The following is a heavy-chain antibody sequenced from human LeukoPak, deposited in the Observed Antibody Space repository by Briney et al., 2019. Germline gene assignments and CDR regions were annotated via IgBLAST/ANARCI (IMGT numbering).Heavy chain of an antibody. Sequence: PSETLSLTCAVYGGSFSGYYWSWIRQPPGKGLEWIGEINHSGSTHYNPSLKGRVTISVDTSKNQFSLKLSSVTAADTAVYYCARLISGYYDDYGGGDYWGQGTLVTVSS. CDR1: GGSFSGYY. J-gene: IGHJ4*02. V-gene: IGHV4-34*01. D-gene: IGHD4-17*01. CDR2: INHSGST. CDR3: ARLISGYYDDYGGGDY.